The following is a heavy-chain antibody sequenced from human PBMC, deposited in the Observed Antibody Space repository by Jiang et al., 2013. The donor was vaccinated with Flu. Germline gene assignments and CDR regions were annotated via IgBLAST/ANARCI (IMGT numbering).Heavy chain of an antibody. J-gene: IGHJ4*02. CDR1: GFTFSSYE. CDR2: ISSSGSTI. CDR3: ARALYDSSGYYEPLY. Sequence: GGLVQPGGSLRLSCAASGFTFSSYEMNWVRQAPGKGLEWVSYISSSGSTIDYADSVKGRFTISRDNAKNSLYLQMNSLRAEDTAVYYCARALYDSSGYYEPLYWGQGTLVTVSS. V-gene: IGHV3-48*03. D-gene: IGHD3-22*01.